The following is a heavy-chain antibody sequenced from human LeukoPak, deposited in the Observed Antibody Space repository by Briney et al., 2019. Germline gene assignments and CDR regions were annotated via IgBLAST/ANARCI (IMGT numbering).Heavy chain of an antibody. Sequence: ASVKVSCKASGYTFTSYGISWVRQAPGQGLEWMGWISAYNGNTNYAQKLQGRVTMTTDTSTSTAYMELRSLRSDDTAVYYCARDRLAIVVVVAAISDWFDPWCQGTLVTVSS. D-gene: IGHD2-15*01. CDR2: ISAYNGNT. V-gene: IGHV1-18*01. J-gene: IGHJ5*02. CDR1: GYTFTSYG. CDR3: ARDRLAIVVVVAAISDWFDP.